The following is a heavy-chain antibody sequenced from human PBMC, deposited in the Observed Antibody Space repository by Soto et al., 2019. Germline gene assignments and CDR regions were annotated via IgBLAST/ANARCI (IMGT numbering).Heavy chain of an antibody. J-gene: IGHJ3*02. V-gene: IGHV1-58*01. Sequence: QMQLVQSGPEVKKPGTSVKVSCKASGFTFTSSAVQWVRQARGQRLEWIGWIVVGSGNTNYAQKFQERVTIPRDMSTSTAYMELSSLRSEETAVYYCAATKDHDAFDIWGQGTMVTVST. CDR3: AATKDHDAFDI. CDR1: GFTFTSSA. CDR2: IVVGSGNT.